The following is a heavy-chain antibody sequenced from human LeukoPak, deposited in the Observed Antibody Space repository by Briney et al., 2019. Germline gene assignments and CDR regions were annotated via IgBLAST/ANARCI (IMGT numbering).Heavy chain of an antibody. CDR1: GGSISSYY. V-gene: IGHV4-59*12. CDR2: IYYSGST. D-gene: IGHD3-9*01. Sequence: SETLSLTCTVSGGSISSYYWSWIRQPPGKGLEWIGYIYYSGSTNYNPSLKSRVTISVDTSKNQFSLKLSSVTAADTAVYYCARGSSAVRYYDILTGMIDYWGQGTLVTVSS. J-gene: IGHJ4*02. CDR3: ARGSSAVRYYDILTGMIDY.